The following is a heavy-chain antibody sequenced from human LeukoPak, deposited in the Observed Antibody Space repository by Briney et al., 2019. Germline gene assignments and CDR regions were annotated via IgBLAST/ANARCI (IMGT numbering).Heavy chain of an antibody. CDR3: ASDLPAATT. Sequence: GGSLRLSCAASGFTFSGYSMSWVRQAPGKGLEWVSSISGSSTYIFYADSVKGRFTISRDNAQNSLYLQMNSLRAEDTAVYYCASDLPAATTRGQGTLVTVSS. CDR1: GFTFSGYS. CDR2: ISGSSTYI. D-gene: IGHD2-2*01. J-gene: IGHJ4*02. V-gene: IGHV3-21*01.